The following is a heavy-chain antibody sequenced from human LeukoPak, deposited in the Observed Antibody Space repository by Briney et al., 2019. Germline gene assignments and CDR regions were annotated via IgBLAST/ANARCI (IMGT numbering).Heavy chain of an antibody. D-gene: IGHD3-22*01. Sequence: GGSLRLSCAASGFTFSSYSMNWVRQAPGKGLEWVSSISSSSSYIYYADSVKGRFTISRDNAKNSLYLQMNSLRAEDTAVYYCARGGIVVVILSDWGQGTLVTVSS. CDR1: GFTFSSYS. CDR3: ARGGIVVVILSD. J-gene: IGHJ4*02. V-gene: IGHV3-21*01. CDR2: ISSSSSYI.